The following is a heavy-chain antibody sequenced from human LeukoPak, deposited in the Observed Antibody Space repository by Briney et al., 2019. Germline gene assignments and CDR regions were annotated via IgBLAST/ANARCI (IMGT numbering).Heavy chain of an antibody. CDR1: SGSINGGNYF. CDR2: IFTNGNS. V-gene: IGHV4-61*09. D-gene: IGHD3-22*01. Sequence: SETLSLTCTVSSGSINGGNYFWNWIRQPAGKGLEWIGHIFTNGNSNYNSSLKSRVTISLDTSKNQFSLNLTSVTAADTAVYYCARDQYIYSDSSGYYDYWGQGTLVTVSS. CDR3: ARDQYIYSDSSGYYDY. J-gene: IGHJ4*02.